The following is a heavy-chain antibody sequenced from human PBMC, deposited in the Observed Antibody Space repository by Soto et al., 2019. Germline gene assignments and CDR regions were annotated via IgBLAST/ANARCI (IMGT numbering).Heavy chain of an antibody. J-gene: IGHJ4*02. CDR3: AKDQGSSWYEIDY. Sequence: PVGSLRLSCAASGFTFSSYAMSWVRQAPGKGLEWVSVISGSGGSTYYADSVKGRFTISRDNSKNTLYLQMNSLRAEDTAVYYCAKDQGSSWYEIDYWGQGTLVTVSS. CDR2: ISGSGGST. D-gene: IGHD6-13*01. CDR1: GFTFSSYA. V-gene: IGHV3-23*01.